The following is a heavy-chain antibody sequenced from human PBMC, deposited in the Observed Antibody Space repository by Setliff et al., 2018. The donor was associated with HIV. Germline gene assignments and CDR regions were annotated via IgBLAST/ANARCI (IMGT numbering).Heavy chain of an antibody. CDR3: AQITVMGY. V-gene: IGHV3-7*01. D-gene: IGHD4-4*01. J-gene: IGHJ4*02. Sequence: GESLKISCVASGITFSSYWMSWARQAPGKGLEWVANIKQDGSERSYVDSVKGRFTISRDNAKNSLYLQMNSLRAEDTAVYYCAQITVMGYWGQGTLVTVSS. CDR2: IKQDGSER. CDR1: GITFSSYW.